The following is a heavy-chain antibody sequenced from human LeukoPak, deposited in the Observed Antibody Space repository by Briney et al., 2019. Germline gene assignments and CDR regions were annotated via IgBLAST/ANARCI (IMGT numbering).Heavy chain of an antibody. J-gene: IGHJ4*02. Sequence: GGSLRLSCAASGFTFSSYGMHWVRQAPGKGLEWVAFIRYDGSNKYCADSVKGRFTISRDNSKNTLYLQMNSLRAEDTAVYYCAKGGLVDFWSGYLLPDYWGQGTLVTVSS. CDR2: IRYDGSNK. V-gene: IGHV3-30*02. D-gene: IGHD3-3*01. CDR1: GFTFSSYG. CDR3: AKGGLVDFWSGYLLPDY.